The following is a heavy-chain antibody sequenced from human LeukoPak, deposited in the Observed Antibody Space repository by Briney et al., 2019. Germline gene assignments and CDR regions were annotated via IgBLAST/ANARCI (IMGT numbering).Heavy chain of an antibody. V-gene: IGHV4-38-2*02. Sequence: PSETLSLTCTVSGDSISSAYYWAWIRQPPGKGLEWIGSIYHSGGTYYNSSLKSRVTISVDTSKNQFSLKLSSVTATDTAVYYCARHRSGWLQSSFDYWGQGTLVTVSS. CDR1: GDSISSAYY. D-gene: IGHD5-24*01. CDR2: IYHSGGT. CDR3: ARHRSGWLQSSFDY. J-gene: IGHJ4*02.